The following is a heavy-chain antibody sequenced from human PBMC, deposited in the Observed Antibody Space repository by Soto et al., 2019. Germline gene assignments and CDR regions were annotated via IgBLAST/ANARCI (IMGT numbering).Heavy chain of an antibody. D-gene: IGHD2-2*03. Sequence: GASVKVSCKASGYTFTSYGISWVRQAPGQGLEWMGWISAYNGNTNYAQKLQGRVTMTTDTSTSTAYMELRSLRSDDTAVYYCARDSRVGYCSSTSCSRAAGFLMHYYYYYGMDVLGQATTVTISS. CDR3: ARDSRVGYCSSTSCSRAAGFLMHYYYYYGMDV. CDR1: GYTFTSYG. J-gene: IGHJ6*02. CDR2: ISAYNGNT. V-gene: IGHV1-18*01.